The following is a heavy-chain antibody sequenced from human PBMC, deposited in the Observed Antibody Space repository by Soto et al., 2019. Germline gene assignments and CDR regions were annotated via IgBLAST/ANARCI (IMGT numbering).Heavy chain of an antibody. CDR3: ARMLGSSMVRGVPSGMDV. V-gene: IGHV4-28*01. D-gene: IGHD3-10*01. J-gene: IGHJ6*02. Sequence: ASETLSLTCAVSGCSISSSNWWGWIRQPPGKGLEWIGYIYYSGSTYYNPSLKSRVTMSVDTSKNQFSLKLSSVTAVDTAVYYCARMLGSSMVRGVPSGMDVWGQGTTVTVSS. CDR1: GCSISSSNW. CDR2: IYYSGST.